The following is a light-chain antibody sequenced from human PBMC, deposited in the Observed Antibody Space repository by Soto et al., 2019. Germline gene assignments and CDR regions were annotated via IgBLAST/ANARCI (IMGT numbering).Light chain of an antibody. Sequence: EIVLTQSPGTVSLSPGERATPSCRASQSVSSSYLAWYQQKPGQAPRLLIYGASSRATGIPDRFSGSGSGTDFTLTISRLEPEDFAVYYCQQYGSSPLLTFGGGTKVDIK. J-gene: IGKJ4*01. CDR3: QQYGSSPLLT. V-gene: IGKV3-20*01. CDR1: QSVSSSY. CDR2: GAS.